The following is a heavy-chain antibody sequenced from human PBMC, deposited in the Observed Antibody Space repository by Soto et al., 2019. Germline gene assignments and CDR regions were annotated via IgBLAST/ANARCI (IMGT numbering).Heavy chain of an antibody. D-gene: IGHD6-13*01. V-gene: IGHV4-4*02. CDR1: GDSISSSDW. CDR3: ARARSIAAAGELSYYFDY. CDR2: IYHSGST. J-gene: IGHJ4*02. Sequence: PSGTMSISCAVSGDSISSSDWWGSFRKPPGKGLEWIGEIYHSGSTNYNPSLKSRVTISVDKSKNQFSLKLSSVTAADTAVYYCARARSIAAAGELSYYFDYWGQGTLVTVSS.